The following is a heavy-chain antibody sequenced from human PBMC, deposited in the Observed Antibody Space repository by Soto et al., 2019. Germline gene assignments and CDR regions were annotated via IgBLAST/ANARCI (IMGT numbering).Heavy chain of an antibody. CDR1: GFTFSSSA. CDR3: AKDRVAVAGPEDY. CDR2: ISGSGGST. J-gene: IGHJ4*02. Sequence: VGSLRLSCAASGFTFSSSAMSWVRQAPGKGLEWVSAISGSGGSTYYADSVKGRYTISRDNSKNTLYLQMNSLRAEDTAVYYCAKDRVAVAGPEDYWGQGTLVTVSS. D-gene: IGHD6-19*01. V-gene: IGHV3-23*01.